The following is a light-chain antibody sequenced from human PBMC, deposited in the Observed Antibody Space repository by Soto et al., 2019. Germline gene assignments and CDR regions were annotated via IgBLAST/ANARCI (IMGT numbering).Light chain of an antibody. CDR3: QKFGNSPWT. Sequence: VLSQSPGRLSLSPGESATLSCRDSQSVPSTYFAWYQQKSGQPPRLLISGKSNRATGIPDRFSGSGSGRDLKLTISRLEPEDFAVYFCQKFGNSPWTCGQGTKVDIK. CDR1: QSVPSTY. J-gene: IGKJ1*01. V-gene: IGKV3-20*01. CDR2: GKS.